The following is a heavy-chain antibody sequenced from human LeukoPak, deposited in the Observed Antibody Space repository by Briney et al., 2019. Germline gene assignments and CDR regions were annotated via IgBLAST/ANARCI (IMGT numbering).Heavy chain of an antibody. V-gene: IGHV4-39*01. CDR1: GGSISSSSYY. Sequence: SETLSLTCTVSGGSISSSSYYWGWIRQPPGKGLEWIGSIYYSGITYYNPSLKSRVTISVDTSKNQFSLKLSSVTAADTAVYYCARHGLLIVGATIEASNAFDIWGQGTMVTVSS. J-gene: IGHJ3*02. CDR2: IYYSGIT. CDR3: ARHGLLIVGATIEASNAFDI. D-gene: IGHD1-26*01.